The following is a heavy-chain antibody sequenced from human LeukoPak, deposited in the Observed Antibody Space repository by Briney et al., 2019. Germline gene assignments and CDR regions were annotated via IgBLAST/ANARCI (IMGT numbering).Heavy chain of an antibody. CDR1: GFSFSRNA. J-gene: IGHJ4*02. V-gene: IGHV3-23*01. Sequence: PGGSLRLSCAASGFSFSRNAMTWVRQAPGMGLEWVSSVIDSGKDRYYAGSVKGRFTISRDNSKDTLYLQMNSLRVEDTAVYYCAKGVVDRGADCWGQGALVTVSS. D-gene: IGHD2-15*01. CDR3: AKGVVDRGADC. CDR2: VIDSGKDR.